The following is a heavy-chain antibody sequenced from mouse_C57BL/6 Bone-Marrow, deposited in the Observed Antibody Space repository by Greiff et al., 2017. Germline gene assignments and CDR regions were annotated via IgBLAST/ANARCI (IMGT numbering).Heavy chain of an antibody. CDR2: IDPSDSYT. J-gene: IGHJ3*01. Sequence: QVQLQQPGAELVKPGASVKLSCKASGYTFTSYWMQWVKQRPGQGLEWIGEIDPSDSYTNYNQKFKGKATLTVDKSSSTAYMQLSSLSSEDSAVYYCARDYAYPPFAYWGQGTLLTVSA. V-gene: IGHV1-50*01. CDR3: ARDYAYPPFAY. CDR1: GYTFTSYW. D-gene: IGHD2-2*01.